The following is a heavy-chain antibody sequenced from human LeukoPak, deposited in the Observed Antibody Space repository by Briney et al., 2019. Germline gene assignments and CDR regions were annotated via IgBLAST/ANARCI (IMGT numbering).Heavy chain of an antibody. V-gene: IGHV3-23*01. CDR2: ISGSGGTT. Sequence: GESLKISCKGSGFTFSSYAMSWVRQAPGKGLEWVSVISGSGGTTYYADSVKGRFTISRDNSKNTLYLQMNSLRAEDTAVYYCANMGSRYCSGGNCRGDYWGQGILVTVSS. CDR1: GFTFSSYA. CDR3: ANMGSRYCSGGNCRGDY. D-gene: IGHD2-15*01. J-gene: IGHJ4*02.